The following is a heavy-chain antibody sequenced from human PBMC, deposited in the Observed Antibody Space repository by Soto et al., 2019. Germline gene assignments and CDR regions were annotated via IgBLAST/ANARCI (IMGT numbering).Heavy chain of an antibody. CDR1: GLTVSTNP. CDR2: IYTGGGT. J-gene: IGHJ4*02. CDR3: VKGSAASRPYYLEN. D-gene: IGHD6-6*01. Sequence: GGSLRLSCAASGLTVSTNPMSWVRQAPGKGLEWVSVIYTGGGTHYADSVKGRFTISRDNSKNTVNLQMNSLRPEDTAVYYCVKGSAASRPYYLENWGQGTLVTVS. V-gene: IGHV3-66*01.